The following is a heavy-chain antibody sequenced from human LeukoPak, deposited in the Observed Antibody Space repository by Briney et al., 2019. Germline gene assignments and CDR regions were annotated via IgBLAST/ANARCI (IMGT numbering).Heavy chain of an antibody. D-gene: IGHD5-18*01. CDR1: GFTFSSYA. CDR3: ASLVGDTAMVEVRPFDY. V-gene: IGHV3-30-3*01. Sequence: GGSLRLSCAASGFTFSSYAMHWVRQAPGKGLEWVAVISYDGSNKYYADSVKGRFTISRDNSKNTLYLQMNSLRAEDTAVYYCASLVGDTAMVEVRPFDYWGQGTLVTVSS. J-gene: IGHJ4*02. CDR2: ISYDGSNK.